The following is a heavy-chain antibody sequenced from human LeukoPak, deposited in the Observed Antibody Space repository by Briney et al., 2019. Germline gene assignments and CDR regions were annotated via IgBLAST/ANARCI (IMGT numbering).Heavy chain of an antibody. CDR2: IYHSGST. V-gene: IGHV4-38-2*02. CDR3: ARGAPYYYGSGSYSAYHY. CDR1: GYSISSGYY. J-gene: IGHJ4*02. Sequence: PSETLSLTCTVSGYSISSGYYWGWIRQPPGKGLEWIGSIYHSGSTYYNPSLKSRVTISVDTSKNQFSLKLSSVTAADTAVYYCARGAPYYYGSGSYSAYHYWGQGTLVTVSS. D-gene: IGHD3-10*01.